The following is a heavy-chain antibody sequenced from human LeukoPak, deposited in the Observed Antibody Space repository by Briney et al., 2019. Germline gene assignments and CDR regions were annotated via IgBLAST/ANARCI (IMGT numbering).Heavy chain of an antibody. V-gene: IGHV3-21*01. J-gene: IGHJ4*02. CDR2: ISSSSSYI. CDR3: ARDLAPSPYYDFWSGTTELPGDY. Sequence: PGGSLRLSCAASGFTFSSYSMNWVRQAPGKGLEWASSISSSSSYIYYADSVKGRFTISRDNAKNSLYLQMNSLRAEDTAVYYCARDLAPSPYYDFWSGTTELPGDYWGQGTLVTVSS. D-gene: IGHD3-3*01. CDR1: GFTFSSYS.